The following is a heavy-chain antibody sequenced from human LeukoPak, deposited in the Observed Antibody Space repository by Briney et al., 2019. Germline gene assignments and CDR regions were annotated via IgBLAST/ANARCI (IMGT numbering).Heavy chain of an antibody. D-gene: IGHD3-3*01. CDR2: INTDGSKT. CDR1: GITFRSYW. Sequence: GGSLRLSCAASGITFRSYWMHWVRQAPGKGLGWGSYINTDGSKTSYADSVMGRFTISRDNAKKTVYLEMNSLRAEDTAVYYCASDPNRITTFGVVSWGQGTLVTISS. J-gene: IGHJ5*02. V-gene: IGHV3-74*01. CDR3: ASDPNRITTFGVVS.